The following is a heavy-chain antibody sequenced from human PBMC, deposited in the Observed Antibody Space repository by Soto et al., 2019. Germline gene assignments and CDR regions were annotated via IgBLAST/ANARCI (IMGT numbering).Heavy chain of an antibody. CDR2: IRYDGSST. V-gene: IGHV3-74*01. D-gene: IGHD3-16*01. CDR3: ARERGATGFDP. CDR1: GLTFSSSW. Sequence: EVQLVESGGGLVQPGGSLRLSCAASGLTFSSSWMDWVRQAPGKGLVWVSRIRYDGSSTGYADSVRGRFTISRDNAKNTLYLQMNSLRVEDTAVYYCARERGATGFDPWGQGTLVTVSS. J-gene: IGHJ5*02.